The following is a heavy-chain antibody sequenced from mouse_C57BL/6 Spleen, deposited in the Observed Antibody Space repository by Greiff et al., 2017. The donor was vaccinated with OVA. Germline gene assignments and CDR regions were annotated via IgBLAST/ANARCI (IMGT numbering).Heavy chain of an antibody. J-gene: IGHJ4*01. D-gene: IGHD2-4*01. CDR2: INPRSGNT. CDR3: ADAGVLYDYDGYYAVDY. CDR1: GYTFTSYG. V-gene: IGHV1-81*01. Sequence: VQLVESGAELVRPGASVKLSCKASGYTFTSYGISWVKQRPGQGLEWIGEINPRSGNTNYNEKFKGKATLTADKSSSTAYMELRSLTSEDSAVYFGADAGVLYDYDGYYAVDYWGQGTTVTVSS.